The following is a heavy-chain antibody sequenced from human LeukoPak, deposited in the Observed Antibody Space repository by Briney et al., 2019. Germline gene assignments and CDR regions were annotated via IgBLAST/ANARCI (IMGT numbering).Heavy chain of an antibody. CDR3: ARHGWHAWYFDL. CDR1: DGSFSGYS. Sequence: PSETLSLTCVVYDGSFSGYSWSWIRQPPGKGLEWIGEINQRRNTNYNPSLKSRVTISIDTSKNQFSLKLSSVTAADTAVYFCARHGWHAWYFDLWGRGTLVTVSS. CDR2: INQRRNT. D-gene: IGHD6-19*01. V-gene: IGHV4-34*01. J-gene: IGHJ2*01.